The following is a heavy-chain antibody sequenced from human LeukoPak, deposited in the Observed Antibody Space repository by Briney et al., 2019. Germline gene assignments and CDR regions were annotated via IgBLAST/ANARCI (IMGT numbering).Heavy chain of an antibody. CDR2: IYPGDSDT. J-gene: IGHJ4*02. CDR3: ASGELIPAAPFDY. Sequence: GESLKISFKGSGYSFTSYWIGWVRQMPGKGLEWMGIIYPGDSDTRYSPSFQGQVTISADKSISTAYLQWSSLKASDTAMYYCASGELIPAAPFDYWGQGTLVTVSS. CDR1: GYSFTSYW. D-gene: IGHD2-2*01. V-gene: IGHV5-51*01.